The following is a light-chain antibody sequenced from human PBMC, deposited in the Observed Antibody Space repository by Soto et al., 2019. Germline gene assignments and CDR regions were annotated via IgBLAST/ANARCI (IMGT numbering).Light chain of an antibody. CDR3: QVWDTSGDPVV. J-gene: IGLJ2*01. CDR1: NIGSKD. V-gene: IGLV3-21*02. Sequence: SYELTQPPSVSVAPGQTARITCGGNNIGSKDVHWYQQKPGQAPVLVVFDTRDRPSGIPERFSGSNSANTATLTITRVEAGDEAGYFCQVWDTSGDPVVFGGGTKLTVL. CDR2: DTR.